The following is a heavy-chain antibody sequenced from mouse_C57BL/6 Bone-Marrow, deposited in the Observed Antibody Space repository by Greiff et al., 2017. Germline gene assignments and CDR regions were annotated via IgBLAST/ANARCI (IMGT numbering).Heavy chain of an antibody. Sequence: VQLQQSGGDLVKPGGSLKLSCAASGFTFSSYGMSWVRQTPDKRLEWVATISSGGSYTYYPDSVKGRFTISRDNAKNTLYLQMSSLKSEDTAMYYCARRGETWFAYWGQGTLVTVSA. V-gene: IGHV5-6*01. CDR1: GFTFSSYG. J-gene: IGHJ3*01. CDR3: ARRGETWFAY. CDR2: ISSGGSYT.